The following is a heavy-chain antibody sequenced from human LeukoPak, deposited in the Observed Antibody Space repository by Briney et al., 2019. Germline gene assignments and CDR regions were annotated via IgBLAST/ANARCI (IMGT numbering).Heavy chain of an antibody. Sequence: PGGSLRLSCAASGFTYRRYSMNWVRQAPGKGLEWVATISSGSDYIYHADSVRGRFTISRDNVRNSLYLQMDSLRPEDTSVYYCTSDLSSGMPGGFDYWGQGILVTVSS. CDR2: ISSGSDYI. V-gene: IGHV3-21*01. CDR1: GFTYRRYS. CDR3: TSDLSSGMPGGFDY. J-gene: IGHJ4*02. D-gene: IGHD2-2*01.